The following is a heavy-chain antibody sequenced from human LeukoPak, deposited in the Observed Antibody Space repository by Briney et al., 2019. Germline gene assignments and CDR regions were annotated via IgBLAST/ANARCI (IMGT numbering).Heavy chain of an antibody. D-gene: IGHD1-26*01. V-gene: IGHV4-39*01. Sequence: SETLSLTCTVSGGSISSSSSYWGWIRQPPGKGLEWIGSIYYSGSTYYNPSLKSRVTISVDTSKNQFSLKLSSVTAADTAVYYCARRRGSRVGATIDYWGQGTLVTVSS. J-gene: IGHJ4*02. CDR2: IYYSGST. CDR3: ARRRGSRVGATIDY. CDR1: GGSISSSSSY.